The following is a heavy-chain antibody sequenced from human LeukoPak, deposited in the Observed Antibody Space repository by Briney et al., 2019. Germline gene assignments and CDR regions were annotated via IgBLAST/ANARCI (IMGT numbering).Heavy chain of an antibody. V-gene: IGHV3-7*01. J-gene: IGHJ4*02. D-gene: IGHD5-12*01. CDR2: IKQDGSEK. CDR3: AREAYSGYGYLDY. Sequence: GGSLRLSCAASGFTFSSYWMSWVRQAPGKGLEWVANIKQDGSEKYYVDSVKGRFTISRDNAKNSLYLQMNSLRAEDTAVYYCAREAYSGYGYLDYWGQGTLVTVSS. CDR1: GFTFSSYW.